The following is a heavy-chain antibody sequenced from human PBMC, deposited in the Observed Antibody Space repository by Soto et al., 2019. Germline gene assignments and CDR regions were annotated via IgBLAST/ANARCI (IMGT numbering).Heavy chain of an antibody. CDR3: ANGGDILTGYLLGY. D-gene: IGHD3-9*01. CDR2: INHSGST. CDR1: GGSFSGYY. J-gene: IGHJ4*02. Sequence: PSETLSLTCAVYGGSFSGYYWSWIRQPPGKGLEWIGEINHSGSTNYNPSLKSRVTISVDTSKNQFSLKLSSVTAADTAVYYCANGGDILTGYLLGYWGQGTLVTVSS. V-gene: IGHV4-34*01.